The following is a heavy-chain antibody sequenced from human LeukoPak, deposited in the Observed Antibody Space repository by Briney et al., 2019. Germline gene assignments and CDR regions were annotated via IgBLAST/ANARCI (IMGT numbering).Heavy chain of an antibody. Sequence: PGGSLRLFCAASGFTFSTYWMRWVRQAPGKGLVWVSRINSDGSKTTYADSVKGRFTISRDNAKNTLYLQMNSLRTEDTAVYYCARPETQYSSGLDGFDIWGQGTMVTVSS. CDR1: GFTFSTYW. CDR3: ARPETQYSSGLDGFDI. J-gene: IGHJ3*02. V-gene: IGHV3-74*01. CDR2: INSDGSKT. D-gene: IGHD6-19*01.